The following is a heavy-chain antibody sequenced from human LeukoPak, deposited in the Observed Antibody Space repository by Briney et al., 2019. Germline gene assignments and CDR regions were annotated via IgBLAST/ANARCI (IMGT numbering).Heavy chain of an antibody. CDR1: GGSISSYY. CDR3: ARVDTTGYYYYYGMDV. J-gene: IGHJ6*02. V-gene: IGHV4-4*07. CDR2: IYTSGST. Sequence: PSETLSLTCTVSGGSISSYYWSWIRQPAGKGLEWIGHIYTSGSTNYNPSLKSRVTMSVDTSKNQFSLKLSSVTAADTAVYYCARVDTTGYYYYYGMDVWGRGTTVTVSS. D-gene: IGHD2/OR15-2a*01.